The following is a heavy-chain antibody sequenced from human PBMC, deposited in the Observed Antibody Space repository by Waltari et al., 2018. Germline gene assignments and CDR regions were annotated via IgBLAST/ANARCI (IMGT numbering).Heavy chain of an antibody. V-gene: IGHV3-30*18. Sequence: QVQLVESGGGVVQPGRSLRLSCAASGFTFSSYGMHWVRQAPGKGLEWVAVNAKDGSNKYDADSVKGRFTMSIDNSKKTLYLQMNSLRAEDTAVYYCAKSLIRISTVTTVPDYWGQGTLVTVSS. CDR2: NAKDGSNK. CDR3: AKSLIRISTVTTVPDY. CDR1: GFTFSSYG. D-gene: IGHD4-17*01. J-gene: IGHJ4*02.